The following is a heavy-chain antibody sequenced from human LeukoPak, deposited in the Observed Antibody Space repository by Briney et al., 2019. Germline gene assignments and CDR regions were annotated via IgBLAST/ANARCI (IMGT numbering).Heavy chain of an antibody. CDR1: GFTFSSYS. Sequence: GGSLRLSCAASGFTFSSYSMNWVRQAPGKGLEWVSSISSSSSYIYYADSVKGRFTISRDNAKNSLYPQMNSLRAEDTAVYYCARTPSEDSSGYYGFDYWGQGTLVTVSS. D-gene: IGHD3-22*01. CDR3: ARTPSEDSSGYYGFDY. J-gene: IGHJ4*02. CDR2: ISSSSSYI. V-gene: IGHV3-21*01.